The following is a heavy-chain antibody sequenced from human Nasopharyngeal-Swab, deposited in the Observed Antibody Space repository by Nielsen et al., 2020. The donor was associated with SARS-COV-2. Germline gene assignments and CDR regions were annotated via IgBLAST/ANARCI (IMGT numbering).Heavy chain of an antibody. CDR1: GFTFSNYA. V-gene: IGHV3-23*01. Sequence: GSLKISCAASGFTFSNYAMSWVRQAPGKGLEWVSTINNRGDDTHYVDSVRGRFTVSRDNSKNTLYLQMNSLRGEDTAIYYCVKDLAYDEVSWGQGTLVTVSS. D-gene: IGHD5-12*01. CDR2: INNRGDDT. CDR3: VKDLAYDEVS. J-gene: IGHJ5*02.